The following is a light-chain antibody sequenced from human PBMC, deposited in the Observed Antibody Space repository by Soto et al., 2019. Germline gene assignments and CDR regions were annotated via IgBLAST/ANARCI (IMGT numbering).Light chain of an antibody. CDR2: EVS. CDR1: SSDVGGYNY. V-gene: IGLV2-14*01. Sequence: QSALTQPASVSGSPGQSITISCTGTSSDVGGYNYVSWYQQFPGRAPTLVIYEVSNRPPGISNRFSGSKSGNMASLTISGLQTQDEADYYCSSYTTSSSWVFGGGTKLTVL. J-gene: IGLJ3*02. CDR3: SSYTTSSSWV.